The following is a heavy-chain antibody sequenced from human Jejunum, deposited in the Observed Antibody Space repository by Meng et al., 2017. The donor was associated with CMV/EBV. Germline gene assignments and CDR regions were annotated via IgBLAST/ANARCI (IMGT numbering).Heavy chain of an antibody. V-gene: IGHV3-74*01. CDR2: INSDGTST. CDR3: ARGQSGYSSSWHDY. CDR1: GFTFSSDW. D-gene: IGHD6-13*01. J-gene: IGHJ4*02. Sequence: VQRVELGGGLVQPGGSLRLSCAASGFTFSSDWMHWVRQAPGKGLVWVSRINSDGTSTAYADSVKGRFTISRDNAKNTLYLQMSSLRAEDTAVYYCARGQSGYSSSWHDYWGQGTLVTVSS.